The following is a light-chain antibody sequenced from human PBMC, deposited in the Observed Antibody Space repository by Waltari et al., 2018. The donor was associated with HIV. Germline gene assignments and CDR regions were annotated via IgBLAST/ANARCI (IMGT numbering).Light chain of an antibody. CDR1: ALPNQY. J-gene: IGLJ2*01. Sequence: SYEVTQPPSVSVSPGQTARITCPGDALPNQYAYWYQQKPGQAPVLVMYKDSERRSGIPGRFAGSSSGTTVTLTISGVQAEDEADYYCQSADNSGTFVIFGGGTKLTVL. CDR2: KDS. V-gene: IGLV3-25*03. CDR3: QSADNSGTFVI.